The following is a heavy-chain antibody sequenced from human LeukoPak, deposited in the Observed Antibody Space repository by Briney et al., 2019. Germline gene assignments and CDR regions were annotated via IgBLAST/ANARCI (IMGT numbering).Heavy chain of an antibody. Sequence: GGSLRLSFAASGFTFDDYAMHWGRQAPGKGLEWVSGISWNSGSIAYADSVKGRFTISRDNAKNSLYLQMNSLRAEDTALYYCAREPSDTAFDYWGQGTLVTVSS. J-gene: IGHJ4*02. CDR2: ISWNSGSI. CDR3: AREPSDTAFDY. CDR1: GFTFDDYA. D-gene: IGHD5-18*01. V-gene: IGHV3-9*01.